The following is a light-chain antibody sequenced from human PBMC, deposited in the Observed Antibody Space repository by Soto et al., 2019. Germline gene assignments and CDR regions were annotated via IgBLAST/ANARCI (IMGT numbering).Light chain of an antibody. CDR3: MQPLQSWT. CDR2: LGS. Sequence: DIVMTQSPLSLPVTPGEASSISCISSQILLHSNGYNYLDWYLQKPGQSPQLLIYLGSNRASGVPDRFSGSGSGTDFTLKISRVEAEDVGVYYCMQPLQSWTFGQGTKVDNK. V-gene: IGKV2-28*01. CDR1: QILLHSNGYNY. J-gene: IGKJ1*01.